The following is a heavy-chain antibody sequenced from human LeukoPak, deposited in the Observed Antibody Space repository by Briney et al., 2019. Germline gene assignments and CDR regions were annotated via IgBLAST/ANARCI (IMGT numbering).Heavy chain of an antibody. CDR1: GYTFTGYY. CDR3: ATSGYPYNAFDI. Sequence: GASVKVSCKASGYTFTGYYMHWVRQAPGQGLEWMGWIYPNSGATKYAQKFQGRVTMTRDTSISTAYMDLSRLRSDDTAVYHCATSGYPYNAFDIWGQGTMVTVSS. D-gene: IGHD3-22*01. CDR2: IYPNSGAT. V-gene: IGHV1-2*02. J-gene: IGHJ3*02.